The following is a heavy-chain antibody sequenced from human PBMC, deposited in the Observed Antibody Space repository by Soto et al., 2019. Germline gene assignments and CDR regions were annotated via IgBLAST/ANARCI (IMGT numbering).Heavy chain of an antibody. Sequence: QVQLVQSGAEVKRPGASVKVSCKASGYTFTTYYMHWVRQAPGQGLEWLGIINPNGGRTTYAQKFQGRGPMTRDTSTSTVYLELSSLRSEDTAVYYCARAGYCSGGTCFHGNCDYWGQGTLVTVSA. V-gene: IGHV1-46*01. CDR2: INPNGGRT. CDR1: GYTFTTYY. J-gene: IGHJ4*02. D-gene: IGHD2-15*01. CDR3: ARAGYCSGGTCFHGNCDY.